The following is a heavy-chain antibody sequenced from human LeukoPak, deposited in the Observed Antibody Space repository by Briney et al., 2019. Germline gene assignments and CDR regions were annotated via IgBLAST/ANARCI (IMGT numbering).Heavy chain of an antibody. CDR1: GGSISSGSYY. Sequence: SGTLSLTCTVSGGSISSGSYYWSWIRQPAGQGLEWIGRIYTSGSTNYNPSLKSRVTISVDTSKNQLSLKLSSVTAADTAVYYCARDRSGYWPYYYYYGMDVWGQGTTVTVSS. CDR2: IYTSGST. CDR3: ARDRSGYWPYYYYYGMDV. D-gene: IGHD3-3*01. V-gene: IGHV4-61*02. J-gene: IGHJ6*02.